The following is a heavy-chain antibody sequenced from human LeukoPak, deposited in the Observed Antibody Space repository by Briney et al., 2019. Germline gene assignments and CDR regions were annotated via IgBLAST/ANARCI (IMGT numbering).Heavy chain of an antibody. CDR1: GFTFSSYA. Sequence: PGGSLRLSCAASGFTFSSYAMSWVRQAPGKGLEWVSAISGSGGSTYYADSVKGRFTISRDNSKNTLYLQMNGLRAEDTAVYYCAKGYYYDSSGYYFPFDYWGQGTLVTVSS. D-gene: IGHD3-22*01. CDR2: ISGSGGST. CDR3: AKGYYYDSSGYYFPFDY. J-gene: IGHJ4*02. V-gene: IGHV3-23*01.